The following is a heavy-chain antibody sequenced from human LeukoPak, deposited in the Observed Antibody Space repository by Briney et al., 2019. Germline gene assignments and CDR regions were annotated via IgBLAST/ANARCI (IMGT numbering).Heavy chain of an antibody. CDR1: GGSISSYY. CDR2: IYYSGST. D-gene: IGHD3-9*01. J-gene: IGHJ4*02. V-gene: IGHV4-59*01. CDR3: ARVTGYMIEDYFDY. Sequence: SETLSLTCTVSGGSISSYYWSWIRQPPGKGLEWIGYIYYSGSTNYNPSLKSRVTISVDTSKNQFSLKLSSVTAADTAVYYCARVTGYMIEDYFDYWGQGTLVTVSS.